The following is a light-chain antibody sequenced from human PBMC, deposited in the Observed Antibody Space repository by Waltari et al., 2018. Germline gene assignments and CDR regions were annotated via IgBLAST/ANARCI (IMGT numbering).Light chain of an antibody. CDR1: TSNIGTNT. J-gene: IGLJ3*02. Sequence: QSVLTQPPSTSGTPGPRATISRAASTSNIGTNTVTWYQQLPGTAPKTVIFANYHRPSGVPDRFSASKSGTSASLVISALQSEDEADYFCATWDDSLSGRVFGGGTKVTVL. CDR3: ATWDDSLSGRV. V-gene: IGLV1-44*01. CDR2: ANY.